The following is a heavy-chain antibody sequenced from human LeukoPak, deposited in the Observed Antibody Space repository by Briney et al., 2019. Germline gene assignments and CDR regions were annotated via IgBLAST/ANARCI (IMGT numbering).Heavy chain of an antibody. D-gene: IGHD3-22*01. CDR1: GGSISGYY. CDR2: IHYSGSS. Sequence: PSETLSLTCTVSGGSISGYYWGWIRQPPGKGLEWIAYIHYSGSSKYSPSLKSRVTTSVDMPKNQFSLKLSSATAADTAVYYCARYDNSGSALENWGQGTLVTVSS. CDR3: ARYDNSGSALEN. J-gene: IGHJ4*02. V-gene: IGHV4-59*01.